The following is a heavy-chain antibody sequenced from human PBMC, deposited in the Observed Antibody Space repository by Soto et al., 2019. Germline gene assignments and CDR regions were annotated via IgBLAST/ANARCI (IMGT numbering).Heavy chain of an antibody. J-gene: IGHJ5*02. CDR3: ARDGSYYDSSGYWVNWFDP. Sequence: GGSLRLSCAASGFTFSSYSMNWVRQAPGKGLEWVSSISSSSSYIYYADSVKGRFTISRDNAKNSLYLQMNSLRAEDTAVYYCARDGSYYDSSGYWVNWFDPWGQGTLVTVSS. CDR2: ISSSSSYI. D-gene: IGHD3-22*01. CDR1: GFTFSSYS. V-gene: IGHV3-21*01.